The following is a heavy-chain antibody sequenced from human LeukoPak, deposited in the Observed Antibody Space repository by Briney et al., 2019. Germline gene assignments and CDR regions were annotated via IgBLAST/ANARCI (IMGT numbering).Heavy chain of an antibody. Sequence: GGSLRLSCAASGFTFSSYAMSWVRQAPGKGLEWVAVIWYDGSNKYYADSVKGRFTISRDNSKNTLYLQMNSLRAEDTAVYYCARPDAYCSSTSCYLRHWGQGTLVTVSS. CDR1: GFTFSSYA. J-gene: IGHJ4*02. CDR3: ARPDAYCSSTSCYLRH. V-gene: IGHV3-33*08. D-gene: IGHD2-2*01. CDR2: IWYDGSNK.